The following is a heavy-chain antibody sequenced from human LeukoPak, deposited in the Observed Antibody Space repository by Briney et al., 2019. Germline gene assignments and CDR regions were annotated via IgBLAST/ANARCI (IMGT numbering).Heavy chain of an antibody. CDR2: IYYSGST. V-gene: IGHV4-59*12. CDR3: ARGSGVESWFDP. J-gene: IGHJ5*02. D-gene: IGHD7-27*01. CDR1: GGSISSYY. Sequence: SETLSLTCTVSGGSISSYYWSWIRQPPGKGLEWIGYIYYSGSTNYNPSLKSRVTISVDTSKNQFSLKLSPVTAADTAVYYCARGSGVESWFDPWGQGTLVTVTS.